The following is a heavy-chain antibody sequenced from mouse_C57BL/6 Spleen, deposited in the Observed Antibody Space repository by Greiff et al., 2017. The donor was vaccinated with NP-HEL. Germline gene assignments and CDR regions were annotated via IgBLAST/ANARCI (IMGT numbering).Heavy chain of an antibody. CDR2: IYPGSGST. D-gene: IGHD2-4*01. J-gene: IGHJ3*01. Sequence: VQLQQSGAELVKPGASVKMSCKASGYTFTSYWITWVKQRPGQGLEWIGDIYPGSGSTNYNEKFKSKATLTVDTSSSTAYMQLSSLTSEDSAVYYCAREVYYDYDDPSCAYWGQGTLVTVSA. CDR3: AREVYYDYDDPSCAY. V-gene: IGHV1-55*01. CDR1: GYTFTSYW.